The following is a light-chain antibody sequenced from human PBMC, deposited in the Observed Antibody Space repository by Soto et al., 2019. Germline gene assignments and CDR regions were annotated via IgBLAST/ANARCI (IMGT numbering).Light chain of an antibody. CDR3: QQYDNLPYT. CDR1: QDISKY. J-gene: IGKJ2*01. CDR2: EAS. Sequence: DIQMTQSPSSLSASIGDRVTITCQASQDISKYLSWHQQKPGEAPKLLIHEASNLETGVPSRFSGSGSGTDFAFTISSLQPEDVATYYCQQYDNLPYTFGPGTKLDIK. V-gene: IGKV1-33*01.